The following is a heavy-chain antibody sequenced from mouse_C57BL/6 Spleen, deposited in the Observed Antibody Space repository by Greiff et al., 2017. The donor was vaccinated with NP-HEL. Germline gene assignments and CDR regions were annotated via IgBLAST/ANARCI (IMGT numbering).Heavy chain of an antibody. CDR1: GFTFSDYY. CDR3: ARHGWDRDY. V-gene: IGHV5-12*01. Sequence: EVQVVESGGGLVQPGGSLKLSCAASGFTFSDYYMYWVRQTPEKRLEWVAYISNGGGSTYYPDTVKGRFTISRDNAKNTLYLQMSRLKSEDTAMYYCARHGWDRDYWGQGTTLTVSS. D-gene: IGHD4-1*01. J-gene: IGHJ2*01. CDR2: ISNGGGST.